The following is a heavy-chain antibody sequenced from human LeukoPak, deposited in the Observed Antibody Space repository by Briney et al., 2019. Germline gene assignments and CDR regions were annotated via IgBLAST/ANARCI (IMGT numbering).Heavy chain of an antibody. J-gene: IGHJ3*02. Sequence: GGSLRLSCAASGFTFSSYAMHWVRQAPGKGLEWVAVISYDGRNKYYADSVKGRFTISRDNSKNTLYLQMNSLRAEDTAVYYCARGVHGDYAFDIWGQGTMVTVSS. V-gene: IGHV3-30*04. CDR2: ISYDGRNK. D-gene: IGHD4-17*01. CDR3: ARGVHGDYAFDI. CDR1: GFTFSSYA.